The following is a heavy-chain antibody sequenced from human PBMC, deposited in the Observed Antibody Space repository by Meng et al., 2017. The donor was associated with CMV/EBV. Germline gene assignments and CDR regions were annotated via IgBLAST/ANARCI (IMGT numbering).Heavy chain of an antibody. V-gene: IGHV3-13*01. D-gene: IGHD1-26*01. CDR2: IGTAGDT. CDR1: GFTFSSYD. J-gene: IGHJ4*02. Sequence: GESLKISCAAFGFTFSSYDMHWVRQATGKGLEWVSAIGTAGDTYYPGSVKGRFTISRENAKNSLYLQMNSLRAGDTAVYYCARARAGGSYVDYWGQGTLVTVSS. CDR3: ARARAGGSYVDY.